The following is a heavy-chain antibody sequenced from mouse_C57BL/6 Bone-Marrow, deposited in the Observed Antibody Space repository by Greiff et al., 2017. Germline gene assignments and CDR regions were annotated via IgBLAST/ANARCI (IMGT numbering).Heavy chain of an antibody. CDR1: GYTFTSYW. V-gene: IGHV1-81*01. D-gene: IGHD1-1*01. CDR3: ASGHTTVVATGDY. J-gene: IGHJ2*03. CDR2: TYPRSGNT. Sequence: LLASGAERAGWVGSGKRACRVSGYTFTSYWISWVKQRTGQGLEWIGETYPRSGNTYYNEKFKGKATLTADKSSSTAYMELRSLTSEDSAVYFCASGHTTVVATGDYWGQGTS.